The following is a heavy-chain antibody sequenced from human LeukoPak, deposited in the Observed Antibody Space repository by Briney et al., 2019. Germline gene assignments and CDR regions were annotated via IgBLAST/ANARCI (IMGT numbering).Heavy chain of an antibody. V-gene: IGHV1-18*01. CDR3: AREGHYYDSSGYYFGYFDY. J-gene: IGHJ4*02. Sequence: GASVKVSCKASGYTFTSYGIRWVRQAPGQGLEWMGWISAYNGNTNYAQKLQGRVTMTTDTSTSTAYMELRSLRSDDTAVYYCAREGHYYDSSGYYFGYFDYWGQGTLVTVSS. CDR1: GYTFTSYG. D-gene: IGHD3-22*01. CDR2: ISAYNGNT.